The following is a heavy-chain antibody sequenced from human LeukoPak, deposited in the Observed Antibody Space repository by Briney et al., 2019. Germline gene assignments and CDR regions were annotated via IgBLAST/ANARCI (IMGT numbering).Heavy chain of an antibody. CDR1: GYTFTSYA. V-gene: IGHV1-69*04. J-gene: IGHJ4*01. Sequence: GASVKVSCKASGYTFTSYAMNWVRQAPGQGLEWMGRIIPILGIANYAQKFQGRVTITADKSTSTAYMELSSLRSEGTAVYYCASCEESGYDSGRNYFDYWGQGTLVTVSS. CDR3: ASCEESGYDSGRNYFDY. CDR2: IIPILGIA. D-gene: IGHD5-12*01.